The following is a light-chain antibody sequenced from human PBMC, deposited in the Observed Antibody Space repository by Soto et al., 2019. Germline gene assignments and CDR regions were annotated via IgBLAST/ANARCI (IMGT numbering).Light chain of an antibody. J-gene: IGKJ1*01. CDR2: DSS. V-gene: IGKV1-5*01. Sequence: DIQMTQSPSTLSASIGDRVTITCRASQNINNWIAWYQQKPGKAPKFLIYDSSTLESGHPSRFSGSGFGTEFSLTISSLQPDDFGSYYCQHMRTVGQGTKVDIK. CDR3: QHMRT. CDR1: QNINNW.